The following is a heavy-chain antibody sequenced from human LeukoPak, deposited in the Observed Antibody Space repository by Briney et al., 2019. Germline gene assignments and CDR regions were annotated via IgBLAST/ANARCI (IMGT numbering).Heavy chain of an antibody. CDR2: VYYSGST. CDR1: GGSFSGYY. V-gene: IGHV4-59*01. J-gene: IGHJ5*02. D-gene: IGHD3-3*02. CDR3: ARERGIRNWFDP. Sequence: SETLSLTCAVYGGSFSGYYWSWIRQPPGKGLEWIGYVYYSGSTNYNPSLKSRVTISVDTSKNQFSLKLSSVTAADTAVYYCARERGIRNWFDPWGQGTLVTVSS.